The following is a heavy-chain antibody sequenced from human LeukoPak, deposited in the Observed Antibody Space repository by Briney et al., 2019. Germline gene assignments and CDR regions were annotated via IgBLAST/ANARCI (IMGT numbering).Heavy chain of an antibody. CDR3: ARNYMGYHDY. Sequence: GASVKVSCKASGYTFTSYGISWVRQAPGQGLEWMGWISAYNGNTNSAQKLQGRITMTTDTSTNTAYMELRSLRSDDTAVYYCARNYMGYHDYWGQGTLVTVSS. CDR2: ISAYNGNT. D-gene: IGHD5-12*01. V-gene: IGHV1-18*01. J-gene: IGHJ4*02. CDR1: GYTFTSYG.